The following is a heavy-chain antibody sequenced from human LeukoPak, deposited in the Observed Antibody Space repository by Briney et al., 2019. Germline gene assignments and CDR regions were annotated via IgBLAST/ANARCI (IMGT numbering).Heavy chain of an antibody. Sequence: SGGSLRLSCAASGFTFDDYAMHWVRQAPGKGLEWVSLISWDGGSTYYADSVKGRFTISRDNSKNSLYLQMNSLRAEDTALYYCAKGSDQDTAMIHHYYYYMDVWGKGTTVTVSS. V-gene: IGHV3-43D*03. D-gene: IGHD5-18*01. CDR3: AKGSDQDTAMIHHYYYYMDV. J-gene: IGHJ6*03. CDR2: ISWDGGST. CDR1: GFTFDDYA.